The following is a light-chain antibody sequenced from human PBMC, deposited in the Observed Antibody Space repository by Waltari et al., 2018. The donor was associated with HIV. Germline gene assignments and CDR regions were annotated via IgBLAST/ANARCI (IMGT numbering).Light chain of an antibody. J-gene: IGLJ3*02. CDR1: SSNIGSNT. Sequence: SASGTPGQRVTISCSGSSSNIGSNTVSWYHQVPGTAPKVLIYSNDDRPSGVPDRFSGSKSGTSASLAISGLQSEDEADYYCATWDDSLNGWVFGGGTKVTVL. V-gene: IGLV1-44*01. CDR3: ATWDDSLNGWV. CDR2: SND.